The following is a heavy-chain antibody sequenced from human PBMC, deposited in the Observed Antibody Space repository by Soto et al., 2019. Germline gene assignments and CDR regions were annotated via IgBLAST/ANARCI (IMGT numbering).Heavy chain of an antibody. Sequence: SETLSLTCTVSGGSISSSSYYWGWIRQPPGKGLEWIGSIYYSGSTYYNPSLKSRVTISVDTSKNQFSLKLSSVTAADTAVYYCARLMFGDIVVVPAAIDRYYFDYWGQRTLVTVSS. CDR1: GGSISSSSYY. V-gene: IGHV4-39*01. D-gene: IGHD2-2*01. J-gene: IGHJ4*02. CDR3: ARLMFGDIVVVPAAIDRYYFDY. CDR2: IYYSGST.